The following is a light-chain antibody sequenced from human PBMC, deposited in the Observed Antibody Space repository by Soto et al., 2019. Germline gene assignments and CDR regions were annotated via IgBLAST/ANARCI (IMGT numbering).Light chain of an antibody. Sequence: EIVLTQSPGTLSLSPGERATLSCRASQSVSSSYLAWYQQKPGQAPRLLIYGASNRATGIPDRFSGSGSRTDFTLTISRLEPEDFAVYYCQQLNSYPITFGQGTRLEIK. CDR2: GAS. V-gene: IGKV3-20*01. J-gene: IGKJ5*01. CDR1: QSVSSSY. CDR3: QQLNSYPIT.